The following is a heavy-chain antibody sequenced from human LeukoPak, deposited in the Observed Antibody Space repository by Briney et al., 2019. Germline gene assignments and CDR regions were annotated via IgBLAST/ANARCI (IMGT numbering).Heavy chain of an antibody. Sequence: GGSLRLSCAASGFTFSSHALTWVRQTPGKGLDWVSSISVTSTTYYLDSVKGRFTISRDKSKNTLYLQMNSPEAEDTALYYCAKCNLDNCREGFDIWGQGTMVTVSS. CDR1: GFTFSSHA. V-gene: IGHV3-23*01. J-gene: IGHJ3*02. CDR2: ISVTSTT. CDR3: AKCNLDNCREGFDI. D-gene: IGHD1-1*01.